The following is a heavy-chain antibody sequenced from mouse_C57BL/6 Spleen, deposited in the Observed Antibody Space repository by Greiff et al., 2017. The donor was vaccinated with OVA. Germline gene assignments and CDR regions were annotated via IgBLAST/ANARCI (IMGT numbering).Heavy chain of an antibody. CDR3: ARNDDYGYYFDY. Sequence: VQLQQSGPELVKPGASVKISCKASGYSFTSYYIHWVKQRPGQGLEWIGWIYPGSGNTKYNEKFKGKATLTADTSSSTADMKLSSLTSEDSAVYYCARNDDYGYYFDYWGQGTTLTVSS. V-gene: IGHV1-66*01. D-gene: IGHD2-4*01. CDR2: IYPGSGNT. J-gene: IGHJ2*01. CDR1: GYSFTSYY.